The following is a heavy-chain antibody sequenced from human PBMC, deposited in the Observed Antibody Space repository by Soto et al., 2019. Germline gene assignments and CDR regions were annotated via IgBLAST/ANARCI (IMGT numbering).Heavy chain of an antibody. V-gene: IGHV5-51*01. CDR2: MYPDDSDI. Sequence: GESLKISCKASGYSFSFYWIGWVRQMPGKGLEWMAIMYPDDSDIRYSPSFEAHVTISADKSTSTAFLQWSSLKASDTAMYYCATAYVYDFENRNYYRVAFDIWGQGTLVTVSS. J-gene: IGHJ3*02. D-gene: IGHD3-22*01. CDR3: ATAYVYDFENRNYYRVAFDI. CDR1: GYSFSFYW.